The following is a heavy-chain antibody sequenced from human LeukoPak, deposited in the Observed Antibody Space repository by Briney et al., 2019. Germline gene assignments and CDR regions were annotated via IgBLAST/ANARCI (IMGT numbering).Heavy chain of an antibody. J-gene: IGHJ4*02. CDR1: GYSFTTYW. Sequence: ESLKISCRGSGYSFTTYWIGWVRQMPGKGLEWMGIIYPGDSDTRYSPSFQGQVTMSADKSINTAYLQWSSLKASDAAMYYCARRQGCSSTSCPPDSWGQGTLVTVSS. CDR2: IYPGDSDT. V-gene: IGHV5-51*01. CDR3: ARRQGCSSTSCPPDS. D-gene: IGHD2-2*01.